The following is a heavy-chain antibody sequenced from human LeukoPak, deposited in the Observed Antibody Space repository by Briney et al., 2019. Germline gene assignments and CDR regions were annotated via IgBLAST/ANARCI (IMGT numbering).Heavy chain of an antibody. Sequence: SQTLSLTCTVSGGSISSGGYSWSWIRQHPGKGLEWIGYIYYSGSTYYNPSLKSRVTISVDTSKSQFSLKLNSVTAADTAVYYCANGYSSGGGYFDYWGQGTLVTVSS. CDR1: GGSISSGGYS. CDR2: IYYSGST. V-gene: IGHV4-31*03. D-gene: IGHD6-19*01. J-gene: IGHJ4*02. CDR3: ANGYSSGGGYFDY.